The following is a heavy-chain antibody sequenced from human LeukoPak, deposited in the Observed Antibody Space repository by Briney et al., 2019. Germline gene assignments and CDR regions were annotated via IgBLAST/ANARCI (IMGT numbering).Heavy chain of an antibody. CDR3: ARDGNYYDSSGLADY. CDR2: INSDGIST. V-gene: IGHV3-74*01. D-gene: IGHD3-22*01. J-gene: IGHJ4*02. CDR1: RFTFSRYW. Sequence: PGGSLRLSCAASRFTFSRYWMHWVRQAPGKGLVWVSRINSDGISTSYADSVKGRFTISRDNAKNTLYLQMNSLRAEDTAVYYRARDGNYYDSSGLADYWGQGTLVTVSS.